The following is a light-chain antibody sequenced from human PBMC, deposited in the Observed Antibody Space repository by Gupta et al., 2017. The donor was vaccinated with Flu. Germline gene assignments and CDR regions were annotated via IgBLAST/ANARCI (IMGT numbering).Light chain of an antibody. Sequence: TITCTSKNCSIGGAYDMRSCQQLPEATPTLLIYGNSTRRSGVPDRFSGSKYGTSASLTITGLQAADEADYFCQSYDGSGSGSVFGGGTKLTVL. CDR1: NCSIGGAYD. V-gene: IGLV1-40*01. J-gene: IGLJ3*02. CDR2: GNS. CDR3: QSYDGSGSGSV.